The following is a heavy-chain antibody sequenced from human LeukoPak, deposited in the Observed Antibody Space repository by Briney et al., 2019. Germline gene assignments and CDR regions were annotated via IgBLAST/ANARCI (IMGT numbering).Heavy chain of an antibody. V-gene: IGHV3-72*01. J-gene: IGHJ6*02. D-gene: IGHD3-22*01. CDR2: TRNKANSNTT. CDR3: ARAPFYYDSSGYLPYYYYYGMDV. CDR1: GFTFSDHY. Sequence: GGSLRLSCAASGFTFSDHYMDWVRQAPGKGLVWVGRTRNKANSNTTEYAASVKGRFTISRDDSKNSLYLQMNRLKTEDTAVYYCARAPFYYDSSGYLPYYYYYGMDVWGQGTTVTVSS.